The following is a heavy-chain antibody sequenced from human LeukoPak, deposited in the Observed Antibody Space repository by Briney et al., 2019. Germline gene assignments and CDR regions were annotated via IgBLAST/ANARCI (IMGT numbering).Heavy chain of an antibody. CDR1: GFTFSSYG. J-gene: IGHJ3*02. V-gene: IGHV3-33*01. CDR2: IWYDGSNK. D-gene: IGHD3-3*01. CDR3: ARPYTEWFHDAFDI. Sequence: GRSLRLSCAASGFTFSSYGIHWVRQAPGKGLEWVAVIWYDGSNKYYADSVKGRFTISRDNSRNTMYLQMNSLRNEDTAVYFCARPYTEWFHDAFDIWGQGTMVTVSS.